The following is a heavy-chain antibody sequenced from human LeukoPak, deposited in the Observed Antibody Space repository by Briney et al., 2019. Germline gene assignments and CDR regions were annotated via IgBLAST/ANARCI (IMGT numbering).Heavy chain of an antibody. V-gene: IGHV3-66*01. CDR1: GFTVRTNY. J-gene: IGHJ4*02. D-gene: IGHD1-1*01. CDR2: IYSGGST. CDR3: ARAGDNWNWVKFDY. Sequence: GGSLRLSCAASGFTVRTNYMSWVRQAPGKGLQWVSVIYSGGSTYYADSVKGRFTISRDNSRNTLYLQMNSLRADDTAVYHCARAGDNWNWVKFDYWGQGTLVTVSS.